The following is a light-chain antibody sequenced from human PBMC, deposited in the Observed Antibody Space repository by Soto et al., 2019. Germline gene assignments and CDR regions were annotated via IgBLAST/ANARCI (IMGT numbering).Light chain of an antibody. CDR2: EVN. Sequence: QSVLAQPSSVSGSPGQSITISCTGTSTDVGGYNYVSWYQHHPGKGPKLIIYEVNNRPSGVSDRFSGSKSGNKASLTISNLEAEDESDYYCGSYTSTDTPVVFGTWTKVTVL. J-gene: IGLJ1*01. CDR3: GSYTSTDTPVV. V-gene: IGLV2-14*01. CDR1: STDVGGYNY.